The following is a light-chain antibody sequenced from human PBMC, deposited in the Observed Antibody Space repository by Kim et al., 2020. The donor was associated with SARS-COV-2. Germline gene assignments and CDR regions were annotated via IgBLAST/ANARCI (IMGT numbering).Light chain of an antibody. CDR2: AAS. CDR1: QSINSW. Sequence: DIQMTQSPSTLSASVGDRVTITCRASQSINSWLAWYQQKPGKAPNLLIYAASSLESGVPSRFSGSRSGTEFTLTITSLQPDDFATYYCQQYNYYPYTFGQGPKLEIK. V-gene: IGKV1-5*01. CDR3: QQYNYYPYT. J-gene: IGKJ2*01.